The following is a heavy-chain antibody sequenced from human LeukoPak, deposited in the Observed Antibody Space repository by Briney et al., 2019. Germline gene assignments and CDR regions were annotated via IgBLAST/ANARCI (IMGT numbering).Heavy chain of an antibody. CDR3: ARDRTEDYGDREYFQH. Sequence: ASVKVSCKASGYTFTSYYMHWVRQAPGQGLEWMGIINPSGGSTSYAQKFQGRVTITRDTSASTAYMELSSLRSEDTAVYYCARDRTEDYGDREYFQHWGQGTLVTVSS. D-gene: IGHD4-17*01. V-gene: IGHV1-46*01. CDR2: INPSGGST. J-gene: IGHJ1*01. CDR1: GYTFTSYY.